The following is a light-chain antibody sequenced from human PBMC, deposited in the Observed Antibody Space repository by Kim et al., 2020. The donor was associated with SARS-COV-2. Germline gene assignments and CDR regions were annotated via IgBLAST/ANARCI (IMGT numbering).Light chain of an antibody. CDR1: NIGGKN. CDR2: DDR. J-gene: IGLJ2*01. CDR3: QVWDSSSYHVV. Sequence: SYELAQPPSLSVAPGKTARITCGGDNIGGKNVHWYQQKPGQAPVLVVYDDRDRPSGIPVRFSGSNFGNTATLTISGVEAEDEADYYCQVWDSSSYHVVFGGGTQLTVL. V-gene: IGLV3-21*03.